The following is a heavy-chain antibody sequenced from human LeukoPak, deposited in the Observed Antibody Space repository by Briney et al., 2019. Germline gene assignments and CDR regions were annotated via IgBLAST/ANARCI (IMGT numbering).Heavy chain of an antibody. D-gene: IGHD1-7*01. CDR1: GFTFGSYS. CDR3: ASTTITGTIVH. V-gene: IGHV3-21*01. CDR2: ITTSSSYI. Sequence: PGGSLTLSCVASGFTFGSYSMDWVRQAPGKGLEWVSSITTSSSYIYYADSVKGRFTISRDNAKNSLYLQMNSLRAEDTAVYYCASTTITGTIVHWGQGTLVTVSS. J-gene: IGHJ4*02.